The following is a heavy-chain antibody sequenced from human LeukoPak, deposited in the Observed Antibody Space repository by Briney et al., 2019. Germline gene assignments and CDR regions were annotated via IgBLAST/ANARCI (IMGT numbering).Heavy chain of an antibody. J-gene: IGHJ5*02. V-gene: IGHV4-39*01. CDR3: ARLRPGFWSGYAQYKWFDP. CDR2: IYYRKST. D-gene: IGHD3-3*01. CDR1: GGSISSSSYY. Sequence: ADTLSLTRTVSGGSISSSSYYWCWIRQPPGKGLEWIGSIYYRKSTYDNPSLKSPVTISAHTSTNQFSLKLSFVAAEDTAVYYCARLRPGFWSGYAQYKWFDPWGQGTLVTVSS.